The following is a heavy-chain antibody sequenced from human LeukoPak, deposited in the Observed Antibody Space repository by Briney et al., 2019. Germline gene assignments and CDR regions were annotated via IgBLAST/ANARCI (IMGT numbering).Heavy chain of an antibody. Sequence: SVKVSCKAAGGTFSSYAISWLRQAPGQGLEWMGRIIPIFGTANYAQKFQGRVTITTDESTSTAYMELSSLRSEDTAVYYCARPHYYDSSGYFDWGQGTLVTVSS. D-gene: IGHD3-22*01. CDR3: ARPHYYDSSGYFD. V-gene: IGHV1-69*05. CDR1: GGTFSSYA. CDR2: IIPIFGTA. J-gene: IGHJ4*02.